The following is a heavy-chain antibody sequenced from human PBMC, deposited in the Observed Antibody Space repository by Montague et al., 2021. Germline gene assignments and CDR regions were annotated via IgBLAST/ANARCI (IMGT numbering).Heavy chain of an antibody. CDR2: VSHGGST. CDR3: ARDRDRYYYMDI. Sequence: SETLSLTCTVSRSLINSDYYCGWIRPPPGKGPEWMGSVSHGGSTYYNSPLKSRATISVDTSNNHFSLKLNSVTAADAAMYYCARDRDRYYYMDIWGQGTTVTVSS. CDR1: RSLINSDYY. J-gene: IGHJ6*03. V-gene: IGHV4-38-2*02.